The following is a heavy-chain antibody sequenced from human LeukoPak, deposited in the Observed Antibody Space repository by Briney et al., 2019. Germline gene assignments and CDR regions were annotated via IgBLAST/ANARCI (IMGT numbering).Heavy chain of an antibody. V-gene: IGHV3-23*01. D-gene: IGHD6-19*01. J-gene: IGHJ4*02. CDR1: GFSFKRYA. CDR2: VSHTSSGK. Sequence: GGSLRLSCEASGFSFKRYAMSWVRQAQGRGLEWVATVSHTSSGKHYADSVRGRFTVSRDNSQSTLYLQMNSLRDEDSAVYFCAKTPDVVIEVVGTTFDSWGRGTLVTVSA. CDR3: AKTPDVVIEVVGTTFDS.